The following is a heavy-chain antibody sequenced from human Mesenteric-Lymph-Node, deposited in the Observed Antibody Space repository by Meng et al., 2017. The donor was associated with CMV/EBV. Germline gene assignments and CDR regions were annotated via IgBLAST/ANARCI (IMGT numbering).Heavy chain of an antibody. CDR1: GGSISNYY. V-gene: IGHV4-59*01. CDR3: ATGGGWAGYNDY. Sequence: SETLSLTCTVSGGSISNYYCTWIRQSPGKGLEWIGYMYYPGSTNYNPSLKSRLTISVDTSKNQFSLRLTSVTAADTAVYYCATGGGWAGYNDYWGQGTLVTVSP. CDR2: MYYPGST. D-gene: IGHD5-24*01. J-gene: IGHJ4*02.